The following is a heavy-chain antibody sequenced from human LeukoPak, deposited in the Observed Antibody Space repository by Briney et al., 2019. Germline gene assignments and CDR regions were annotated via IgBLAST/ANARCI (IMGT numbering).Heavy chain of an antibody. D-gene: IGHD3-16*01. CDR2: IKQDGSEK. J-gene: IGHJ5*02. Sequence: GGSLRLSCAASGFTFSDYYMSWIRQAPGKGLEWVANIKQDGSEKYYMDSVKGRFTISRDNAKNSLYLQMNTLRAEDTAMYYCAKDAQPRSRWFDPWGQGTLVTVSS. V-gene: IGHV3-7*03. CDR3: AKDAQPRSRWFDP. CDR1: GFTFSDYY.